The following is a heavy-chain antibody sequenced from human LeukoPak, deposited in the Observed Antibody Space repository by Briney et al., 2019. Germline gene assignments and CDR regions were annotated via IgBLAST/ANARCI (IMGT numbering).Heavy chain of an antibody. Sequence: SQTLSLTCTVSGGSISSGGYYWNWIRQPPGKGLEWIGNIYDSGITNYNPSLRSRVIISVDTSMNQFSLKLSSVTAADTAVYYCARVRQGGYYYYYGMDVWGQGTTVTVSS. D-gene: IGHD3-16*01. CDR3: ARVRQGGYYYYYGMDV. V-gene: IGHV4-61*08. CDR2: IYDSGIT. CDR1: GGSISSGGYY. J-gene: IGHJ6*02.